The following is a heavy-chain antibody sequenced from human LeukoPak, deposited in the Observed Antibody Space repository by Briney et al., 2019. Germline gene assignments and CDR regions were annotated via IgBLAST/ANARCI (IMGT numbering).Heavy chain of an antibody. CDR2: INHSGST. CDR3: ARGRDSSSWYMGFDP. CDR1: GGSISSSSYY. D-gene: IGHD6-13*01. J-gene: IGHJ5*02. V-gene: IGHV4-39*07. Sequence: PSETLSLTCTVSGGSISSSSYYWGWIRQPPGKGLEWIGEINHSGSTNYNPSLKSRVTISVDTSKNQFSLKLSSVTAADTAVYYCARGRDSSSWYMGFDPWGQGTLVTVSS.